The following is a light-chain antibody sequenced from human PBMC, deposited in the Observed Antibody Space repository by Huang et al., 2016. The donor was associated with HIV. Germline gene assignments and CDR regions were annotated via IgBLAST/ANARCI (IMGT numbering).Light chain of an antibody. V-gene: IGKV4-1*01. CDR3: QQYYSTPT. CDR1: QTFLYSSNNDTY. J-gene: IGKJ4*01. Sequence: DIVMTQSPDSLAVALGERVTINCKSSQTFLYSSNNDTYLAWYQQRPRQPHRLLIRGASARESGVPERFSGSGSGTDFTLTISGLRAEDVAVYYCQQYYSTPTFGGGTKVEI. CDR2: GAS.